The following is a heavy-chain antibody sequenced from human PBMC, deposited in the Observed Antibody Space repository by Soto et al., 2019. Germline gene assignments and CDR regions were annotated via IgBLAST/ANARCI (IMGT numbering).Heavy chain of an antibody. Sequence: GVLRLSCAASGFTVSSNYMSWVRQAPGKGLEWVSVIYSGGSTYYADSVKGRFTISRDNSKNTLYLQMNSLRSDGTAVYYCTRDKYYYDSSIYFPSFDYWGQGTLVTVSS. CDR2: IYSGGST. CDR3: TRDKYYYDSSIYFPSFDY. V-gene: IGHV3-53*05. D-gene: IGHD3-22*01. CDR1: GFTVSSNY. J-gene: IGHJ4*02.